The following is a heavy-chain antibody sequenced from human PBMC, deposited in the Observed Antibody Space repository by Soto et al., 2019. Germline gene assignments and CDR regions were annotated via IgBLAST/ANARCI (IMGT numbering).Heavy chain of an antibody. D-gene: IGHD3-22*01. V-gene: IGHV3-15*01. CDR2: IKSKNNGGTT. CDR3: STDLRLGKNYHSNPYLDF. Sequence: GGSLRLSCAASGFTFSNAWMSWVRQAPGKGLEWVGRIKSKNNGGTTDYAAPVKGRFTISRDDSKNTLFLQMNSLKTEDTAVYYCSTDLRLGKNYHSNPYLDFWGQGTLVTVSS. CDR1: GFTFSNAW. J-gene: IGHJ4*02.